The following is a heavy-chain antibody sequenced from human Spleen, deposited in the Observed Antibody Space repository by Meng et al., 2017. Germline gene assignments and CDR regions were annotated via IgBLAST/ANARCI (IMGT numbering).Heavy chain of an antibody. J-gene: IGHJ4*02. CDR2: IDPKTGDT. CDR1: GYNFPDYY. D-gene: IGHD2-15*01. Sequence: ASVKVSCKPSGYNFPDYYIHWVRRAPGQGLEWMGRIDPKTGDTHYALKFQGRVTMTRDTSISTAYMELSRLRSDDTAVYYCARPLKTYCSGGSCYYFDYWGQGTLVTVSS. CDR3: ARPLKTYCSGGSCYYFDY. V-gene: IGHV1-2*06.